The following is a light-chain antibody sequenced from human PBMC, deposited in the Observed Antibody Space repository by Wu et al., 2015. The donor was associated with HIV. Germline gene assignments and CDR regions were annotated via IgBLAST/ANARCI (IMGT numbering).Light chain of an antibody. V-gene: IGKV3-20*01. CDR3: QQYSTSPLT. CDR1: QSISSTY. Sequence: EIVLTQSPGTLSLSPGERASLSCRASQSISSTYLAWYQQTPGLPPRLLIYGASSRATGIPDRFSGSGSGTDFTLTISRLEPEDFAIYYCQQYSTSPLTFGGGT. CDR2: GAS. J-gene: IGKJ4*01.